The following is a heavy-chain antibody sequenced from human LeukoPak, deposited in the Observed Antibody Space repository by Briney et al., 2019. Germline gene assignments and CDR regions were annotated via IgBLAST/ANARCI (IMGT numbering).Heavy chain of an antibody. CDR2: IYYSGST. D-gene: IGHD2-21*01. CDR1: GGSISGSSYY. Sequence: PSETLSLTCTVSGGSISGSSYYWGWIRQPPGKGLEWIGSIYYSGSTYYNPSLKSRVTISVDTSKNQFSLKLSSVTAADTAVYYCATRSVMSPDYWGQGTLVTVSS. J-gene: IGHJ4*02. CDR3: ATRSVMSPDY. V-gene: IGHV4-39*01.